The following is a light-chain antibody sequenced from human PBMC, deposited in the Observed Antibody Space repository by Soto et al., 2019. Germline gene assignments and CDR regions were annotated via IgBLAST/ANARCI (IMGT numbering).Light chain of an antibody. V-gene: IGKV1-39*01. CDR1: QSISSY. CDR2: AAS. J-gene: IGKJ2*01. CDR3: QLSYSTPYT. Sequence: DIQMTQSPSSLSASVGDRVTITCRASQSISSYLNWYQQKPGKAPKLLIYAASSLQSGVPSRFSGSGSGTEFTLTISSLQAEDFATYYCQLSYSTPYTFGQGTKLEIK.